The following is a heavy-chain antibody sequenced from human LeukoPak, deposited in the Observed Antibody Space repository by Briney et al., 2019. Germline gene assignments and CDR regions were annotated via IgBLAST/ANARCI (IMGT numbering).Heavy chain of an antibody. CDR3: VRDVSGSFAFGI. J-gene: IGHJ3*02. CDR1: GFTFSSFA. CDR2: INSKGIRT. Sequence: GGSLRLSCAVSGFTFSSFAMHWVRQAPGKGLEYVSTINSKGIRTHCADSVKGRFTISRDDSKNTVYLQMGSLRPEDTALYSCVRDVSGSFAFGIWGQGTMVTVSS. V-gene: IGHV3-64*02. D-gene: IGHD1-26*01.